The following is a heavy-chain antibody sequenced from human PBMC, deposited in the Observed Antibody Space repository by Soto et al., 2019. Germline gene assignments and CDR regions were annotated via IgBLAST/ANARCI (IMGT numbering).Heavy chain of an antibody. V-gene: IGHV4-61*01. Sequence: SETLSLTCTVSGDSLNSGTYYWSWIRQPPGQGLEWIGSIYYSGSTDQHPSLKSRVSMSVDTAKNQFTLKLSSVTAADAAIYFCARVAKVDTDMAGYYYYTMDIWGQGTTVTVSS. CDR1: GDSLNSGTYY. CDR2: IYYSGST. J-gene: IGHJ6*02. CDR3: ARVAKVDTDMAGYYYYTMDI. D-gene: IGHD5-18*01.